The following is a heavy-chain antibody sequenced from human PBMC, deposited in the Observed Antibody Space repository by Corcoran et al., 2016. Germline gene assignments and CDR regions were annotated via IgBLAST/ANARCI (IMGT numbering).Heavy chain of an antibody. CDR3: TRVLFGDDYGDYYFDY. V-gene: IGHV3-73*02. D-gene: IGHD4-17*01. CDR1: GFTFSGSA. J-gene: IGHJ4*02. CDR2: IRSKANSYAT. Sequence: EVQLVESGGGLVQPGGSLKLSCAASGFTFSGSAMHWVRQASGKGLEWVGRIRSKANSYATAYAASVKGRFTISRDDSKNTAYLQMNSLKTEDTAVYYCTRVLFGDDYGDYYFDYWGQGTLVTVSS.